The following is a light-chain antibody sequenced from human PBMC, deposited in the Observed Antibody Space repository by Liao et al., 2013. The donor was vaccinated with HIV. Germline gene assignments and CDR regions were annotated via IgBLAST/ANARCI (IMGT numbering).Light chain of an antibody. Sequence: YELTQPPSVSVSPGQAASITCSGDKLGDKYASWYQQKPGQSPVMVIYQDVQRPSGIPERFSGSNSGNTATLTISGTQAMDEADYYCQAWDSSTGVFGTGTKVTVL. V-gene: IGLV3-1*01. J-gene: IGLJ1*01. CDR1: KLGDKY. CDR2: QDV. CDR3: QAWDSSTGV.